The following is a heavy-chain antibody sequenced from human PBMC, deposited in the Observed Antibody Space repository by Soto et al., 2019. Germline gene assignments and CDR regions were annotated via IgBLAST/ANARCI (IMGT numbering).Heavy chain of an antibody. CDR1: GFSLTTSGVG. CDR2: IYWADDK. CDR3: AHRVLRTVFGLVTTTAIYFDF. D-gene: IGHD3-3*01. J-gene: IGHJ4*02. Sequence: QITLNESGPTQVKPRQTLTLTCTFSGFSLTTSGVGVGWIRQSPGKAPEWLALIYWADDKRYSPSLKSRLTITKDTFKNQVVLTMADLDPADTATYYCAHRVLRTVFGLVTTTAIYFDFWGQGTPVAVSS. V-gene: IGHV2-5*02.